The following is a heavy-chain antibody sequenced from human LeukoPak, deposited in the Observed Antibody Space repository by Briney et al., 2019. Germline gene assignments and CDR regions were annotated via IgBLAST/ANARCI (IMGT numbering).Heavy chain of an antibody. CDR1: GFTFSSDA. V-gene: IGHV3-23*01. D-gene: IGHD5-18*01. CDR3: AKGGLWSY. Sequence: GGSLTLSCAASGFTFSSDAMSWVRQAPGKGLEWVSAISGSGGSTYYADSVKGRFTISRDNSKNTLYLQMNSLRGEDMAVYYCAKGGLWSYWGQGTLVTVSS. J-gene: IGHJ4*02. CDR2: ISGSGGST.